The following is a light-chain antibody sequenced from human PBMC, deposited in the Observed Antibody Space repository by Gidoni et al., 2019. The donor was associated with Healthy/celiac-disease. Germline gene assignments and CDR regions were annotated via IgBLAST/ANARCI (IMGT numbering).Light chain of an antibody. CDR2: EVS. J-gene: IGLJ1*01. CDR1: SSDVGGYNY. CDR3: SSYAGSNNAIV. V-gene: IGLV2-8*01. Sequence: QSALTQPPPASGSPGQSVTISCTGTSSDVGGYNYVSWYQQHPGKAPKLMIYEVSKRPSGVPDRFSGSKSGNTASLTVSGLQAEDEADYYCSSYAGSNNAIVFGTGTKVTVL.